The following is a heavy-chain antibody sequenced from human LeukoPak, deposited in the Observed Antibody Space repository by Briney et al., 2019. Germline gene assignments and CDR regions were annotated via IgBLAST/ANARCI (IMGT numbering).Heavy chain of an antibody. CDR1: GGSFSGYY. J-gene: IGHJ6*03. CDR3: ARGPYDSSGYYYYYYYYYMDV. D-gene: IGHD3-22*01. CDR2: INHSGST. V-gene: IGHV4-34*01. Sequence: PSETLSLTCAVYGGSFSGYYWSWIRQPPGKGLEWIREINHSGSTNYNPSLKSRVTILVDTSKNQFSLKLSSVTAADTAVYYCARGPYDSSGYYYYYYYYYMDVWGKGTTVTVSS.